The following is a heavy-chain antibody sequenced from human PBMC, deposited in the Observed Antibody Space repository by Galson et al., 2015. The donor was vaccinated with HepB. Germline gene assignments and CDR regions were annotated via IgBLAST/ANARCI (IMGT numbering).Heavy chain of an antibody. Sequence: SLRLSCAASGFTFSSYSMHWVRQAPGKGLEWVSAISYDGSYIYYADSVKGRFTISRDNSKNTLYLQMNSLRAEDTAVYYCAIHTASLKKADPWGQGTLVTVSS. CDR3: AIHTASLKKADP. CDR1: GFTFSSYS. J-gene: IGHJ5*02. D-gene: IGHD4-17*01. V-gene: IGHV3-30*04. CDR2: ISYDGSYI.